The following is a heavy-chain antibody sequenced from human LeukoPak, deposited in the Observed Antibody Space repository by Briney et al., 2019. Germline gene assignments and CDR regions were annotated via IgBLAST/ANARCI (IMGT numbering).Heavy chain of an antibody. V-gene: IGHV3-30-3*01. D-gene: IGHD3-22*01. CDR1: GFTFSTYA. CDR3: AKVRVTMIVVVRGPPNAFDI. Sequence: GGSLRLSCAASGFTFSTYAMHWVRQAPGKGLEWVAVISYDGNNKYFADSVKGRFTISRDNSKNTLYLQLNSLRAEDTAVYYCAKVRVTMIVVVRGPPNAFDIWGQGTMVTVSS. CDR2: ISYDGNNK. J-gene: IGHJ3*02.